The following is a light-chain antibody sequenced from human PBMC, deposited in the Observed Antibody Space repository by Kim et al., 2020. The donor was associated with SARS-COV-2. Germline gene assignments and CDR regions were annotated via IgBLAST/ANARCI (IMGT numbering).Light chain of an antibody. CDR1: SASIASNE. J-gene: IGLJ2*01. Sequence: KTVSISCTRSSASIASNEVKWYQQRPGSSPTIVIYESNQKPSGVPDRFSGSIDTSSNTASLTITGLKTEDEADYYCQSYDSSNPVVFGGGTQLTVL. V-gene: IGLV6-57*01. CDR2: ESN. CDR3: QSYDSSNPVV.